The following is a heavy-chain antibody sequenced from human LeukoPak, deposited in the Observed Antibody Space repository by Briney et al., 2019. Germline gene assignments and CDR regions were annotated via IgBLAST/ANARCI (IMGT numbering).Heavy chain of an antibody. CDR1: GFTFSSYW. CDR2: INSDGSST. J-gene: IGHJ4*02. Sequence: GGSLRLSCAASGFTFSSYWMHWVRQAPGKGLVWVSRINSDGSSTSYADSVKGRFTISRDNAKNTLYLQMNSLRAEDTAVYYCASGYYSGGSCPRVAYWGQGTLVTVSS. D-gene: IGHD2-15*01. CDR3: ASGYYSGGSCPRVAY. V-gene: IGHV3-74*01.